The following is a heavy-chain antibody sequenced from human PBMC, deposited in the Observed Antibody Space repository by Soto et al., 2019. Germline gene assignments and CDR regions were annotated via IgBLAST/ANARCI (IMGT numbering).Heavy chain of an antibody. Sequence: QVQLVQPGAEVRKPGASVKVSCKASGDIFTNFDFNWVRQATGQGLEWIGWMRANSGDTGHDQKVQGRVRMTRDTSMSTAYMELSSLRAEDTAVYYCARYIYGQGFQAWGQGTLVFVSS. CDR3: ARYIYGQGFQA. D-gene: IGHD3-3*02. CDR2: MRANSGDT. V-gene: IGHV1-8*01. J-gene: IGHJ5*02. CDR1: GDIFTNFD.